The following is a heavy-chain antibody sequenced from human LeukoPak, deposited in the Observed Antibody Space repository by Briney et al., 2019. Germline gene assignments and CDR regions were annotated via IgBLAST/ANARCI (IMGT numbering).Heavy chain of an antibody. CDR3: ANSNSVGYDYSEADAFDI. D-gene: IGHD4-11*01. J-gene: IGHJ3*02. CDR1: GFTFSSYA. Sequence: GGSLRLSCAASGFTFSSYAMHWVRQAPGKGLEWVAVISYDGSNKYYADSVKGRFTISRDNSKNTLYLQMNSLRAEDTAVYYCANSNSVGYDYSEADAFDIWGQGTMVTVSS. V-gene: IGHV3-30-3*01. CDR2: ISYDGSNK.